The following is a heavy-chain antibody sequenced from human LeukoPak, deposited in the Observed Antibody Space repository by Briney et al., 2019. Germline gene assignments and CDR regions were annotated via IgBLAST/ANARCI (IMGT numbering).Heavy chain of an antibody. D-gene: IGHD5-18*01. CDR2: IYPGDSDT. V-gene: IGHV5-51*01. CDR3: ARLIGYSYGLGPFDY. J-gene: IGHJ4*02. CDR1: GYSFTSYW. Sequence: GESLQISCKGSGYSFTSYWIGWVRQMPGKGLEWMGIIYPGDSDTRYSPSFQGQVTISADKSISTAYLQWSSLKASDTAMYYCARLIGYSYGLGPFDYWGQGTLVTVSS.